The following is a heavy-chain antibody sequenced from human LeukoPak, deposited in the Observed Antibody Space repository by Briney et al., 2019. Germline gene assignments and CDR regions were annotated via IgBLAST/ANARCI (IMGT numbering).Heavy chain of an antibody. D-gene: IGHD3-3*01. J-gene: IGHJ4*02. Sequence: SETLSLTCAVYGGSFSGYYWSWIRQPPGKGLEWIGEINHSGSTNYNPSLKSRVTISVDTSKNQFSLKLSSVTAADTAVYYCARRILYSKNHDYWGQGTLVTVSS. V-gene: IGHV4-34*01. CDR1: GGSFSGYY. CDR2: INHSGST. CDR3: ARRILYSKNHDY.